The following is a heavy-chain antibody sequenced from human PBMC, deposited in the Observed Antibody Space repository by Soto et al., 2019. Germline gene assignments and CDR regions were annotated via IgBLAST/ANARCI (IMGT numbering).Heavy chain of an antibody. CDR2: ISGSGGST. V-gene: IGHV3-23*01. CDR3: AKGDSSGYLPYYFDY. J-gene: IGHJ4*02. CDR1: GFTFSSYA. D-gene: IGHD6-19*01. Sequence: PRGSLRLSCAASGFTFSSYAMSWVRQAPGKGLEWVSAISGSGGSTYYADSVKGRFTISRDNSKNTLYLQMNSLRAEDTAVYYCAKGDSSGYLPYYFDYWGQGTLVTVSS.